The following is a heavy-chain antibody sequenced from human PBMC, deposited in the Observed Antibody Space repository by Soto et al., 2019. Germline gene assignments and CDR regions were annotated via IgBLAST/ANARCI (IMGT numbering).Heavy chain of an antibody. CDR1: GYTFTGYY. J-gene: IGHJ3*02. CDR3: ASTRVRCSSTSCSSGAFDI. V-gene: IGHV1-2*04. D-gene: IGHD2-2*01. CDR2: INPNSGGT. Sequence: ASVKVSCKASGYTFTGYYMHWVRQAPGQGLEWMGWINPNSGGTNYAQRFQGWVTMTRDTSISTAYMELSRLRSDDTAVYYCASTRVRCSSTSCSSGAFDIWGQGTMVTVSS.